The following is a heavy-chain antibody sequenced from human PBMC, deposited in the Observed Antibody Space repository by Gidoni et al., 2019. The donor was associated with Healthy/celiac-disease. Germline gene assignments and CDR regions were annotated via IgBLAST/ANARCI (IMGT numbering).Heavy chain of an antibody. CDR3: TKDRYDFWSGYSITPHFDY. V-gene: IGHV3-30*02. D-gene: IGHD3-3*01. CDR1: GFPFSRYG. CDR2: IRYDGSNK. Sequence: QVQLVESGGGVVHPGGSLRLSCAASGFPFSRYGMHWVRQAPGKGLEWVAFIRYDGSNKYYADSVKGRFTISRDNSKNTLYLQMNSLRAEDTAVYYCTKDRYDFWSGYSITPHFDYWGQGTLVTVSS. J-gene: IGHJ4*02.